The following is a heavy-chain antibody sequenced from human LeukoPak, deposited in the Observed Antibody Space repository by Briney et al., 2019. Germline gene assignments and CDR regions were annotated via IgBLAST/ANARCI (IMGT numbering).Heavy chain of an antibody. CDR2: ISSSGSTI. D-gene: IGHD3-22*01. CDR1: GFTFSDYY. Sequence: GGSLRLSCAASGFTFSDYYMSWIRQAPGKGLEWVSYISSSGSTIYCADSVKGRFTISRDNAKNSLYLQMNSLRAEDTAVYYCAKGYYYDSSGSYFDYWGQGTLVTVSS. J-gene: IGHJ4*02. V-gene: IGHV3-11*01. CDR3: AKGYYYDSSGSYFDY.